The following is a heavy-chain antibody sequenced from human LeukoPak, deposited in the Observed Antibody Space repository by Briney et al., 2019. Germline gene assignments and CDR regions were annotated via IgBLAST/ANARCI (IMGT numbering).Heavy chain of an antibody. D-gene: IGHD3-10*01. CDR1: GYTFTGYD. CDR3: AREPRRFGD. V-gene: IGHV1-8*01. J-gene: IGHJ4*02. Sequence: ASVKVSCKASGYTFTGYDINWVRQATGQGLEWLGYMNPNSGYTGYAQKFQGRVTITSDTSINTAYMELSSLRSEDTAVYYCAREPRRFGDWGQGTLVTVSS. CDR2: MNPNSGYT.